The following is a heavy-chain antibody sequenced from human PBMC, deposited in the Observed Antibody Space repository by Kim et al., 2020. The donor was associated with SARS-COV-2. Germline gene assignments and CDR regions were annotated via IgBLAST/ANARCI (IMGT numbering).Heavy chain of an antibody. D-gene: IGHD2-2*01. J-gene: IGHJ6*02. CDR3: ARVKCSSTSCGYDYYYYYGMDV. Sequence: GGSLRLSCAASGFTFSDYYMSWIRQAPGKGLEWVSYISSSSSTNYSDAVKGRFTISRDNAKNSLYLQMNSLRAEDTAVYYCARVKCSSTSCGYDYYYYYGMDVWGQGTTVTVSS. CDR1: GFTFSDYY. CDR2: ISSSSST. V-gene: IGHV3-11*05.